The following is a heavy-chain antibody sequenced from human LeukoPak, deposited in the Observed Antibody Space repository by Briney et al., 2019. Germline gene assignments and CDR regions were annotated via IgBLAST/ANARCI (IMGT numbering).Heavy chain of an antibody. Sequence: SGGSLRLSCAASGFTFSSYWMHWVRQAPGKGLVWVSRINSDGSSTSYADSVKGRFTISRDNAKNTLYLQVNSLRAEDTAVYYCAREADYDSSGYPLDYWGQGTLVTVSS. CDR3: AREADYDSSGYPLDY. CDR1: GFTFSSYW. D-gene: IGHD3-22*01. V-gene: IGHV3-74*01. J-gene: IGHJ4*02. CDR2: INSDGSST.